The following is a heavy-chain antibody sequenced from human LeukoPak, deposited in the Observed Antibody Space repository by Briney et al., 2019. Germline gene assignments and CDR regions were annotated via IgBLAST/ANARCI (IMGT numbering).Heavy chain of an antibody. V-gene: IGHV4-34*01. J-gene: IGHJ6*02. CDR1: GGSFSGYY. D-gene: IGHD2-2*02. Sequence: SETLSLTCAVYGGSFSGYYWSWIRQPPGKGLEWIGEINHSGSTNYNPSLKSRVTISVDTSKNQFSLKLSSVTAADTAVYYCARVKYCSSTSCYKYYHYGMDVWGQGTTVTVSS. CDR2: INHSGST. CDR3: ARVKYCSSTSCYKYYHYGMDV.